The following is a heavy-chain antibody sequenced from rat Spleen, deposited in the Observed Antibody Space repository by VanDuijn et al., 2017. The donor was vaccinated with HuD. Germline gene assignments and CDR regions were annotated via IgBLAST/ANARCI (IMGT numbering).Heavy chain of an antibody. V-gene: IGHV3-1*01. CDR2: ISFSGST. Sequence: EVQLQESGPGLVKPSQSLSLTCSVTGYSISSNFWGWIRKFPGNKMEWMGYISFSGSTSYNPSLKSRISITRDTSKNQFFLQLNSVTTEDTATYYCSRFNNYWFFDFWGPGNMVTVSS. CDR1: GYSISSNF. J-gene: IGHJ1*01. D-gene: IGHD1-10*01. CDR3: SRFNNYWFFDF.